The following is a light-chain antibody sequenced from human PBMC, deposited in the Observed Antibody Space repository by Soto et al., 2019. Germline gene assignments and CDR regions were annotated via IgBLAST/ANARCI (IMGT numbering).Light chain of an antibody. V-gene: IGKV3-15*01. CDR3: QQHSDWPPT. J-gene: IGKJ1*01. CDR1: QTVRNN. CDR2: GAS. Sequence: EFVLTQSPGTLSLSPGERATLSCRASQTVRNNYLAGYQQKPGQAPRLLINGASTRATGIPARFSGSGSGTAFSLTISSLQSEAFAVYYCQQHSDWPPTFGQGTKVDI.